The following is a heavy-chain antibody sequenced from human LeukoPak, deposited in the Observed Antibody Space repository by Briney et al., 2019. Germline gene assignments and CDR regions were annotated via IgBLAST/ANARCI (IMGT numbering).Heavy chain of an antibody. J-gene: IGHJ4*02. V-gene: IGHV4-61*02. Sequence: PSETLSLTCTVSGGSITSGSFYWSWIRQPAGKGLEWIGRIYTSGSTRYSPSLKRRVDISFDTSRNQFSLKFDSVTAADTAVYYCARAKDYYDTSRYYWLYYFDYWGQGTLVTVSS. D-gene: IGHD3-22*01. CDR2: IYTSGST. CDR1: GGSITSGSFY. CDR3: ARAKDYYDTSRYYWLYYFDY.